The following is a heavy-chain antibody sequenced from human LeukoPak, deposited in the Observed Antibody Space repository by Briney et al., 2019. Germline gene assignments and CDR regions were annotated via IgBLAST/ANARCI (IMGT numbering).Heavy chain of an antibody. CDR2: IYYSGST. V-gene: IGHV4-59*12. J-gene: IGHJ5*02. D-gene: IGHD3-3*01. CDR1: GGSISSYY. CDR3: ARGHHKILRFLEWLPRAWNWFDP. Sequence: SETLSLTCTVSGGSISSYYWSWIRQPPGKGLEWIGYIYYSGSTNYNPSLKSRVTISVDTSKNQFSLKLSSVTAADTAVYYCARGHHKILRFLEWLPRAWNWFDPWGQGTLVTVSS.